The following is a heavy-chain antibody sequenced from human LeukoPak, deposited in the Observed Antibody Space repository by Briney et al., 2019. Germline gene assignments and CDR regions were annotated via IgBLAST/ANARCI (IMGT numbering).Heavy chain of an antibody. CDR1: GFTFSSYS. D-gene: IGHD4-23*01. J-gene: IGHJ4*02. V-gene: IGHV3-48*04. Sequence: PGGSLRLSCAASGFTFSSYSMDWVRQAPGKGLEWVSYISSSGSSINYADSVKGRFSISRDSAKNSLYLQMNSLRAEDTAVYYCARESYGGSSEFDYWGQGTLVTVSS. CDR2: ISSSGSSI. CDR3: ARESYGGSSEFDY.